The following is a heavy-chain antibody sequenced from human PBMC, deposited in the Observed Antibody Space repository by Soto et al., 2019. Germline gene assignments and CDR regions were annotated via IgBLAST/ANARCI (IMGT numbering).Heavy chain of an antibody. D-gene: IGHD1-1*01. CDR3: VMDGTKTVRDWFDP. J-gene: IGHJ5*02. V-gene: IGHV4-4*07. Sequence: QVQLQESGPGLVKPSETLSLTCTVSGASISGFYWSWIRKSAGKGLEWLGRIYATGTTDYNPSLKSRVMMSVDTSKKQFSLTLRSVTAADTAVYYWVMDGTKTVRDWFDPWGQGISVTVSS. CDR2: IYATGTT. CDR1: GASISGFY.